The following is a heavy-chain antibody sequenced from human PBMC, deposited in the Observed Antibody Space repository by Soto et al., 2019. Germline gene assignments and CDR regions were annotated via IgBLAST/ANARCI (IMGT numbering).Heavy chain of an antibody. CDR3: ARGGGLTTWGYYYYYYGMDV. V-gene: IGHV3-48*03. J-gene: IGHJ6*02. CDR2: ISSSGSTI. CDR1: GFTFSSYE. Sequence: GGSLRLSCAASGFTFSSYEMNWVRQAPGKGLEWVSYISSSGSTIYYADSVKGRFTISRDNAKNSLYLQMNSLRAEDTAVYYCARGGGLTTWGYYYYYYGMDVWGQGTTVTVSS. D-gene: IGHD4-4*01.